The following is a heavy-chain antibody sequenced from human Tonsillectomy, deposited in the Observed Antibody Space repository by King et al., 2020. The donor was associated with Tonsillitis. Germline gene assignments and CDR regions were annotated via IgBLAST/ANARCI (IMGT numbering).Heavy chain of an antibody. Sequence: QLVQSGAEVKKPGASVKVSCKASGYTFTSYYMHWVRQAPGQGLEWMGIINPSGGSTNYAQKFQGRVTMNRDTSTSTVYMELSSLRSEDTAVYYCARNIAVAGNDPWYYYYGMYVWGQGTTVTVSS. V-gene: IGHV1-46*01. CDR3: ARNIAVAGNDPWYYYYGMYV. CDR2: INPSGGST. D-gene: IGHD6-19*01. CDR1: GYTFTSYY. J-gene: IGHJ6*02.